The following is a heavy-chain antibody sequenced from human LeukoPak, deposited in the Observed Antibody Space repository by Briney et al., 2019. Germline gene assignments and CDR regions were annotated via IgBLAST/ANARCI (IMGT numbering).Heavy chain of an antibody. CDR3: ARGSSGLERPGYYYYYYYMDV. D-gene: IGHD1-1*01. CDR2: MNPNSGNT. V-gene: IGHV1-8*03. CDR1: GYTFTSYD. J-gene: IGHJ6*03. Sequence: GASVKVSCKASGYTFTSYDINWVRQATGQGLEWMGWMNPNSGNTGYAQKFQGRVTITRNTSISTAYMELSSLRSEDPAVYYCARGSSGLERPGYYYYYYYMDVWGKGTTVTVSS.